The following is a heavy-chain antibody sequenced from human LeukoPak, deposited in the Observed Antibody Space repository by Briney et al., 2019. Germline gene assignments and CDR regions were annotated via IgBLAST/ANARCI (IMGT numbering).Heavy chain of an antibody. CDR2: ISAYNGNT. CDR1: GGTFSSYA. CDR3: ARDGTYYYDSSGYDY. J-gene: IGHJ4*02. Sequence: ASVKVSCKASGGTFSSYAISWVRQAPGQGLEWMGWISAYNGNTNYAQKLQGRVTMTTDTSTSTAYMELRSLRSDDTAVYYCARDGTYYYDSSGYDYWGQGTLVTVSS. D-gene: IGHD3-22*01. V-gene: IGHV1-18*01.